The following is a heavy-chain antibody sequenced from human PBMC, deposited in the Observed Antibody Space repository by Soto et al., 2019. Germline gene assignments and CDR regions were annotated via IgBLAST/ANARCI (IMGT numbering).Heavy chain of an antibody. V-gene: IGHV3-9*01. Sequence: GGSLRLSCAASGFTFDDYAMHWVRQAPGKGLEWVSGISWNSGNIGYADSVKGRFTISRDNAKNSLYLQMNSLRAEDTALYYCAKDKTDWNYIDIGENYFDNWGLGTLVTVSS. CDR1: GFTFDDYA. D-gene: IGHD1-7*01. J-gene: IGHJ4*02. CDR3: AKDKTDWNYIDIGENYFDN. CDR2: ISWNSGNI.